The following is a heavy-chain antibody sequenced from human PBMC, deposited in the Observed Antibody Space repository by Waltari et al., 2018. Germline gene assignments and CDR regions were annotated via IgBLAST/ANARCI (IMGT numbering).Heavy chain of an antibody. Sequence: DVRLVESGGGLVQPGGSLRLSCVASGFSFRTYWMSWVRQGPGEGVEGVAKLNEDGSEKYHLDSAKDRFTISRDNAENSLYLQINSLRAEDTAVYYCVRGLGDGYHPVSGHWGQGTVVTVSS. CDR3: VRGLGDGYHPVSGH. CDR2: LNEDGSEK. J-gene: IGHJ4*02. D-gene: IGHD5-12*01. V-gene: IGHV3-7*01. CDR1: GFSFRTYW.